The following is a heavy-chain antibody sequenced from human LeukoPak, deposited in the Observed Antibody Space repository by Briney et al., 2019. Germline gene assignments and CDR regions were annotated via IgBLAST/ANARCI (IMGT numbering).Heavy chain of an antibody. V-gene: IGHV1-2*02. J-gene: IGHJ4*02. Sequence: ASVTVSCTASGYTFTGYYMHWVRQAPGQGLEWMGWTYPNSGETKYAQKFQGRVTMTRDSSISTAYMELSSLTSDDTAVYYCASVTYSDYSGHDYWGQGTLVTVSS. CDR1: GYTFTGYY. D-gene: IGHD3-22*01. CDR3: ASVTYSDYSGHDY. CDR2: TYPNSGET.